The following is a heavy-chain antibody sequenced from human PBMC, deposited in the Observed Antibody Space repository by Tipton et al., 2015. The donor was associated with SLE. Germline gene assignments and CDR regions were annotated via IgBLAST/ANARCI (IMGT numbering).Heavy chain of an antibody. D-gene: IGHD6-13*01. CDR1: GGSLSSYY. V-gene: IGHV4-59*01. Sequence: TLSLTCTVSGGSLSSYYWSWIRQPPGKGLEWIGYIYYSGSTNYNPSLKSRVTISVDTSKNQFSLKLSSVTAADTAVYYCARGIAAAGSYYYYYYMDVWGKGTTVTVSS. CDR2: IYYSGST. J-gene: IGHJ6*03. CDR3: ARGIAAAGSYYYYYYMDV.